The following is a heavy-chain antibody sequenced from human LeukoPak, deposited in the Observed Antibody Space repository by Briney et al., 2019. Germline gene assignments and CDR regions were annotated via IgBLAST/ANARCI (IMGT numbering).Heavy chain of an antibody. J-gene: IGHJ3*02. V-gene: IGHV4-34*01. CDR1: GGSISSYY. D-gene: IGHD3-10*01. CDR2: INHSGST. CDR3: ARGRGAFDI. Sequence: SETLSLTCTVSGGSISSYYWSWIRQPPGKGLEWIGEINHSGSTNYNPSLKSRVTISVDTSKNQFSLKLSSVTAADTAVYYCARGRGAFDIWGQGTMVTVSS.